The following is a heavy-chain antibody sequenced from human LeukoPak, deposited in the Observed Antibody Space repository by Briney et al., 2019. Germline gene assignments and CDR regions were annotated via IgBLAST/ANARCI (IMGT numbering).Heavy chain of an antibody. V-gene: IGHV4-34*01. J-gene: IGHJ4*02. CDR2: INHSGST. Sequence: SETPSLTCAVYGGSFSGYYWSWIRQPPGKGLEWIGEINHSGSTNYNPSLKSRVTISVDTSKNQFSLKLSSVTAADTAVYYCARGYSYGQRFDYWGQGTLVTVSS. CDR3: ARGYSYGQRFDY. D-gene: IGHD5-18*01. CDR1: GGSFSGYY.